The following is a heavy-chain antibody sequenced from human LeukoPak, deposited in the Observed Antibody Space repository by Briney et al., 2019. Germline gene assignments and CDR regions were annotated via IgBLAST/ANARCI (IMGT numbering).Heavy chain of an antibody. CDR1: GGSVSSGSYY. V-gene: IGHV4-61*01. CDR2: IYYSGST. J-gene: IGHJ4*02. Sequence: PSETLSLTCTVSGGSVSSGSYYWSWIRQPPGTVLEWIGYIYYSGSTNYNPSLKSRVTISVDTSKNQFSLKLSSVTAADTAVYYCAREGHGDYFDYWGQGTLVTVSS. CDR3: AREGHGDYFDY. D-gene: IGHD4-17*01.